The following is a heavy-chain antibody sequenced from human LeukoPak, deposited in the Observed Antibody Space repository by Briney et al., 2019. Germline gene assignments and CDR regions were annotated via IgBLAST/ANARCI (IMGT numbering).Heavy chain of an antibody. Sequence: GRSLRLSCAASGFTFSSYAMHWVRKAPGKGLEWVAVISYDGSNKYYADSVKGRFTISRDNSKNTLYLQMNSLRAEDTAVYYCARETVVVPAAMKAFDIWGQGTMVTVSS. D-gene: IGHD2-2*01. CDR1: GFTFSSYA. V-gene: IGHV3-30-3*01. CDR2: ISYDGSNK. CDR3: ARETVVVPAAMKAFDI. J-gene: IGHJ3*02.